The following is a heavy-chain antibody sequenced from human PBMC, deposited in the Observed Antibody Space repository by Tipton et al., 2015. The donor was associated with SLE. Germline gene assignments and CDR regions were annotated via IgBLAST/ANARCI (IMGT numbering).Heavy chain of an antibody. J-gene: IGHJ3*02. CDR3: ARDYLDGAPSDAFDI. D-gene: IGHD1-1*01. CDR2: ISRSSSYT. Sequence: SLRPSCAASGFTFSSYSMNWVRQAPGKGLEWVSSISRSSSYTYYADSVKGRFTISRDNAKNSLYLRMNSLRTEDTAVYYCARDYLDGAPSDAFDIWGQGTKVIVSS. CDR1: GFTFSSYS. V-gene: IGHV3-21*04.